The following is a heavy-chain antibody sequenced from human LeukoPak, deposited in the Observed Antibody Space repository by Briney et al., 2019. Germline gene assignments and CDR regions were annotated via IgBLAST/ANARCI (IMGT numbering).Heavy chain of an antibody. CDR1: GFTFSSYW. J-gene: IGHJ5*02. CDR2: INTDGSTT. Sequence: GGSLRLSCAASGFTFSSYWMHWVRQAPGKGLVWVSRINTDGSTTNYADSVKGRFTISRDNAKNTLYLQMNSLRAEDTAVYYCARALYSSSWYPLGFGPWGQGTLVTVSS. D-gene: IGHD6-13*01. CDR3: ARALYSSSWYPLGFGP. V-gene: IGHV3-74*01.